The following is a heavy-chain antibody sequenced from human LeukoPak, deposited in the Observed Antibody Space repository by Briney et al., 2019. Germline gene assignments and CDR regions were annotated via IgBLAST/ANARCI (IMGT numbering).Heavy chain of an antibody. CDR3: AKPARTDYTDY. CDR1: GFTFSSYG. V-gene: IGHV3-23*01. J-gene: IGHJ4*02. CDR2: ISGSGGST. D-gene: IGHD1-14*01. Sequence: GGSLRLSCAGSGFTFSSYGMSWVRQAPGKGLEWVSVISGSGGSTYYADSVRGRFTISRDNSKNTLYLQMNSLRAEDTAVYYCAKPARTDYTDYWGQGTLVTVSS.